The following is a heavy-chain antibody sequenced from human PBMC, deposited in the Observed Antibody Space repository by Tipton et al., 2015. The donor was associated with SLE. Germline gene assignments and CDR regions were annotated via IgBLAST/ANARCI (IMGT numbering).Heavy chain of an antibody. CDR3: ARVNDFLLYGMDV. Sequence: TLSLTCTVSGRSFMSTSYYWAWIRQPPGRGLEWIGSIYYTGNTFYNPSLKSRVTISVDTSKNQFSLKLSSVTAADTAVYYCARVNDFLLYGMDVWGHGTTVTVSS. J-gene: IGHJ6*02. CDR2: IYYTGNT. V-gene: IGHV4-39*07. CDR1: GRSFMSTSYY. D-gene: IGHD3-3*01.